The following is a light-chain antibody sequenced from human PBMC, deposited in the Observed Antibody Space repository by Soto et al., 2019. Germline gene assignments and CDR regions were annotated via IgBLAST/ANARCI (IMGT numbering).Light chain of an antibody. CDR3: TSYTTSSTYV. V-gene: IGLV2-14*03. Sequence: QSALTQPPSASGSPGQSVTISCTGTSSDVGFYNYVSWYQQHPGKAPKLMVYDVNNRPSGVSNRFSGSKSGNTASLTISGLQAEDEADYYCTSYTTSSTYVFGTGTKLTVL. CDR2: DVN. J-gene: IGLJ1*01. CDR1: SSDVGFYNY.